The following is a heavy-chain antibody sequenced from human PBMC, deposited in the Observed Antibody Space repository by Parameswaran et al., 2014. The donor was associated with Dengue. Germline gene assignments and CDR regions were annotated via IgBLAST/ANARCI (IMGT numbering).Heavy chain of an antibody. J-gene: IGHJ6*02. D-gene: IGHD2-21*02. V-gene: IGHV1-69*10. CDR2: IIPILGIA. CDR3: ARKKVTAASYYWYYGMDV. Sequence: SWVRQAPGQGLEWMGGIIPILGIANYAQKFQGRVTITADKSTSTAYMELSSLRSEDTAVYYCARKKVTAASYYWYYGMDVWGQGTTVTVSS.